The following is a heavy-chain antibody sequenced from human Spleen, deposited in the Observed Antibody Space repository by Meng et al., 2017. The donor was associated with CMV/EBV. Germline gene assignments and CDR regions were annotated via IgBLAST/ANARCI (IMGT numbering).Heavy chain of an antibody. V-gene: IGHV3-23*01. J-gene: IGHJ4*02. Sequence: ASGFTLGKSHRNSCHQAPGRHLQAFADSTTTPNPTSFPPSFPHPFTISRDNSKNTLFLQMKSLRVEDTAVYYCARGACSGGACPSDYWGQGTLVTVSS. CDR1: GFTLGKSH. CDR3: ARGACSGGACPSDY. CDR2: STTTPNPT. D-gene: IGHD2-15*01.